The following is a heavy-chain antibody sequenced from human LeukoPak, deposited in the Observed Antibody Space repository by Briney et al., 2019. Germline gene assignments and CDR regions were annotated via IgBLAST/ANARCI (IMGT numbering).Heavy chain of an antibody. Sequence: SETLSLTCTVSGGSISSSSYYWGWIRQPPGKGLEWIGRIYTSGSTNYNPSLKSRVTISVDTSKNQFSLKLSSVTAADTAVYYCASAEVGATTCDYWGQGTLVTVSS. CDR2: IYTSGST. D-gene: IGHD1-26*01. CDR1: GGSISSSSYY. J-gene: IGHJ4*02. V-gene: IGHV4-39*07. CDR3: ASAEVGATTCDY.